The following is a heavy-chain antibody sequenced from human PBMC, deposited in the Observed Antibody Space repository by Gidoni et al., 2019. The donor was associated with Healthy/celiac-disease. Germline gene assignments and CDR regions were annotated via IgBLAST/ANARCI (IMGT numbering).Heavy chain of an antibody. Sequence: QVQLQESGPGLVKPSQTLSLTCTVSGGSISSGGYYWSWVRQHPGKGLEWIGYIYNSGSTYYNPSLKSRVTISVATSKNQFSLKLSSVTAADTAVYYCARARDFWSGYVSLISWFDPWGQGTLVTVSS. J-gene: IGHJ5*02. D-gene: IGHD3-3*01. CDR1: GGSISSGGYY. CDR3: ARARDFWSGYVSLISWFDP. V-gene: IGHV4-31*03. CDR2: IYNSGST.